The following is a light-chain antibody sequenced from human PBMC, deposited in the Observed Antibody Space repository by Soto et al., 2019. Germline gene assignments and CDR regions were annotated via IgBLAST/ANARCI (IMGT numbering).Light chain of an antibody. CDR3: MQGTHWPWT. CDR2: KVS. J-gene: IGKJ1*01. Sequence: DVVMTQSPLSLPVTLGQSASISCRSSQSLVYRDGNTYLNWFQQRPGQSPRRLIYKVSYRDSGVPDRFSGSGSATDFTLKISRVEAEDVGVYYCMQGTHWPWTFGQGTKVEIK. V-gene: IGKV2-30*01. CDR1: QSLVYRDGNTY.